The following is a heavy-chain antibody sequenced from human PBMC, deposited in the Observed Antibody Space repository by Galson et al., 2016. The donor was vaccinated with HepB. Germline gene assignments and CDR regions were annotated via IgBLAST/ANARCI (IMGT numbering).Heavy chain of an antibody. CDR2: IYSGGNT. Sequence: ETLRLSCAVSGFTVSSNYMSWVRQTPGKGLEWVSMIYSGGNTYYPDSVKGRFTISRDNSKNTLSLQMNSLRVEDTAVYYCARTYRGIAEGGNWFFDLWGRGTLVSVSS. D-gene: IGHD3-16*02. CDR1: GFTVSSNY. J-gene: IGHJ2*01. CDR3: ARTYRGIAEGGNWFFDL. V-gene: IGHV3-53*01.